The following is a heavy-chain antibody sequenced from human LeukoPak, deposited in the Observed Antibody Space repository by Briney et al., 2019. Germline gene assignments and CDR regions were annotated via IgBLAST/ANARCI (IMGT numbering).Heavy chain of an antibody. CDR2: INHSGST. J-gene: IGHJ4*02. Sequence: SETLSLTCAVYGGSFSGYYWSWIRQPPGKGLEWIGEINHSGSTNYNPSLKSRVTISVDTSKNQFSLKLSSVTAADTAVYYCARDQPLWFGELWPLFDYWGQGTLVTVSS. V-gene: IGHV4-34*01. CDR1: GGSFSGYY. D-gene: IGHD3-10*01. CDR3: ARDQPLWFGELWPLFDY.